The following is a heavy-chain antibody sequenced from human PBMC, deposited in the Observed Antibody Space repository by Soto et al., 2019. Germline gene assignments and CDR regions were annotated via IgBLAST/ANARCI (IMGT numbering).Heavy chain of an antibody. D-gene: IGHD6-13*01. V-gene: IGHV5-51*01. CDR3: ARSPRSSPYFDY. CDR2: IYPGDHET. CDR1: GYTFSNFW. Sequence: GESLKISCQSSGYTFSNFWIGWVRQLPGKGLEWMGIIYPGDHETRYSPSFHGKVTISADRSIDTAYLQWNSLEASDTAFYFCARSPRSSPYFDYWGQGTLVTVSS. J-gene: IGHJ4*02.